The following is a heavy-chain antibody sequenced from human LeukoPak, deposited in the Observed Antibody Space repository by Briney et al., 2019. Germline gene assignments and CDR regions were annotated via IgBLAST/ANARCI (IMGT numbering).Heavy chain of an antibody. CDR3: ARAARAGYYGSGSYYKGGYFDY. CDR2: ISSSSSYI. J-gene: IGHJ4*02. CDR1: GFTFSSYS. V-gene: IGHV3-21*01. Sequence: GGSLRLSCAASGFTFSSYSMNWVRQAPGKGLEWVSSISSSSSYIYYADSVKGRFTISRDNAKNSLYLQMNSLRAEDTAVYYCARAARAGYYGSGSYYKGGYFDYWGQGTLVTVSS. D-gene: IGHD3-10*01.